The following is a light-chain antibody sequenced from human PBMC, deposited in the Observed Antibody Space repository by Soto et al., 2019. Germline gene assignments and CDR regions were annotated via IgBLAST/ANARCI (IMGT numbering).Light chain of an antibody. CDR2: AVR. Sequence: QSALTQPASVSGSPGQSISISCTGTSSDVGRYNSVSWYQQLPGKAPQLIISAVRQRPSGVPDRFSGSKSGNTASLTISGLQTDDEADYFCFSYTANDNWVFGGGTKLTVL. V-gene: IGLV2-14*03. CDR1: SSDVGRYNS. J-gene: IGLJ3*02. CDR3: FSYTANDNWV.